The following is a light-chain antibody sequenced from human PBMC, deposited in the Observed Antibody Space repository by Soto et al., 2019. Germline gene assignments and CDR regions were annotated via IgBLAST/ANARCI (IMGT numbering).Light chain of an antibody. CDR3: QQYSSSSGYT. Sequence: VLTQSPGTLSLSPGERATLSCRASQNIATQFFTGNRQRPGQAPRVLIYGTSPRATGIPHRFSGSGSGTDFTLTISRLEPEDFAVYYCQQYSSSSGYTFGQGTKLEIK. CDR2: GTS. J-gene: IGKJ2*01. CDR1: QNIATQF. V-gene: IGKV3-20*01.